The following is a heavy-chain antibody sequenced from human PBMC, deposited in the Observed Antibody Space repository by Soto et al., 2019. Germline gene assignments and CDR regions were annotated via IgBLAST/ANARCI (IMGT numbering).Heavy chain of an antibody. V-gene: IGHV1-69*04. J-gene: IGHJ4*02. CDR1: RGTFRCSS. D-gene: IGHD6-13*01. CDR2: IIPILGIA. Sequence: SAKPTWKDCRGTFRCSSLRWLRQAPGQGLEWMGRIIPILGIANYAQKFQGRVTITADKSTSTAYMELSSLRSEDTAVYYCAGVYSSSPEGSAYWGQGTLVTVSS. CDR3: AGVYSSSPEGSAY.